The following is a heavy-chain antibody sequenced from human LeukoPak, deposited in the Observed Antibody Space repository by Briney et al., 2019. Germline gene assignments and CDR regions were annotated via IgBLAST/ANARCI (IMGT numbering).Heavy chain of an antibody. CDR2: IYYSGST. J-gene: IGHJ4*02. V-gene: IGHV4-31*03. CDR1: GGSISSGGYY. Sequence: SETLSLTCTVSGGSISSGGYYWSWIRQHPGKGLEWIGYIYYSGSTYYNPSLKSRVTISVDASKNQFSLKLSSVTAADTAVYYCARAGGFFSPFGYWGQGTLVTVSS. CDR3: ARAGGFFSPFGY. D-gene: IGHD3-3*01.